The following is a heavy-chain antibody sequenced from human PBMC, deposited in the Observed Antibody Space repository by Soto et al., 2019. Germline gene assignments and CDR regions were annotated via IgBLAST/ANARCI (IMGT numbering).Heavy chain of an antibody. CDR1: GGTFSSYA. Sequence: ASVKVSCKASGGTFSSYAISWVRQAPGQGLEWMGGIIPIFGTANYAQKFQGRVTITADESTSTAYMELSSLRSEDTAVYYCASPNIYDFWSGYYVPVAFDIWGQGTMVTVSS. CDR2: IIPIFGTA. D-gene: IGHD3-3*01. V-gene: IGHV1-69*13. J-gene: IGHJ3*02. CDR3: ASPNIYDFWSGYYVPVAFDI.